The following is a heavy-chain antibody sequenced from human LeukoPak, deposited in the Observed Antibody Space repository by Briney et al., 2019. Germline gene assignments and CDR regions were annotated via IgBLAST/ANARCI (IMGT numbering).Heavy chain of an antibody. V-gene: IGHV1-2*02. J-gene: IGHJ4*02. CDR1: GYTFTDYY. CDR3: ARGDY. Sequence: GASVKVSCKASGYTFTDYYMHWVRQAPGQGLEWMGWVNPNSGGTNYAQKFQGRATVTRDTSITTAYMELSNLRSDDTAVYYCARGDYWGQGTLVTVSS. CDR2: VNPNSGGT.